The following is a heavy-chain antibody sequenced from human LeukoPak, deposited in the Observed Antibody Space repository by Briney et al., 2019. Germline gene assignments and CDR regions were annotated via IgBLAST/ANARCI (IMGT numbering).Heavy chain of an antibody. CDR1: GYSFPTYW. CDR3: ARPPSRGYSSSFEY. J-gene: IGHJ4*02. D-gene: IGHD2-2*03. V-gene: IGHV5-51*01. Sequence: GESLKISCKGSGYSFPTYWIAWVRQMPGKGLEWMGIIYPDESNIRYSPSFQGQVTISADKSISTAYLQWSSLKALDTAMYYCARPPSRGYSSSFEYWGQGTLVTVSS. CDR2: IYPDESNI.